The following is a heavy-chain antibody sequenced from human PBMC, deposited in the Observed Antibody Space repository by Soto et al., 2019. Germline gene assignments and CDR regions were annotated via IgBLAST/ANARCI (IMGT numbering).Heavy chain of an antibody. CDR1: GFTFCSSA. V-gene: IGHV3-23*01. CDR3: AKGHYDFWSGYYPPRDYYYGMDV. CDR2: ISGSGGST. Sequence: GGSLRLSCAASGFTFCSSAMSWVRQAPGKGLEWVSAISGSGGSTYYADSVKGRFTISRDNSKNTLYLQMNSLRAEDTAVYYCAKGHYDFWSGYYPPRDYYYGMDVWGQGTTVTVSS. D-gene: IGHD3-3*01. J-gene: IGHJ6*02.